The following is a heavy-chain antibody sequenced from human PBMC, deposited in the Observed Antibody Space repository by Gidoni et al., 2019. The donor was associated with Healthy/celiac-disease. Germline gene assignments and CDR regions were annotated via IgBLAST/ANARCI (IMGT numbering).Heavy chain of an antibody. CDR1: GFSLSTSGMC. J-gene: IGHJ4*02. D-gene: IGHD6-19*01. CDR3: ARIRPGSSGLEYFDY. V-gene: IGHV2-70*15. CDR2: IDWDDDK. Sequence: QVTLRESGPALVKPTQTLTLTCTFSGFSLSTSGMCVSWIRQPPGKALEWLARIDWDDDKYYSTSLKTRLTISKDTSKNQVVLTMTNMDPVDTATYYCARIRPGSSGLEYFDYWGQGTLVTVSS.